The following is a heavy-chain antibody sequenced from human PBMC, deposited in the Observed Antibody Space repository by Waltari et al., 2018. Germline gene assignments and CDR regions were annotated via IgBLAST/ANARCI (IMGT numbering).Heavy chain of an antibody. J-gene: IGHJ5*02. V-gene: IGHV4-34*02. CDR1: GRSLRDYY. D-gene: IGHD6-13*01. Sequence: QVQLQQWGAGLVKPSETLSLTCAVSGRSLRDYYWTWIRQSPGKGLQWIGEINYGGATKYNSSLESRVTISIDTSKNQFSLRLTSVVASDTATYFCARGVLTSTWYNWFDVWGQGTLV. CDR2: INYGGAT. CDR3: ARGVLTSTWYNWFDV.